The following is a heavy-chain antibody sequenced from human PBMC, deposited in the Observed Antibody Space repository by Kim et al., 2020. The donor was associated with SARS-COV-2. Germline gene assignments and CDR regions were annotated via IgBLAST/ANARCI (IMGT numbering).Heavy chain of an antibody. Sequence: GGSLRLSCAASGFTFDSYAMHWVRQAPGKGLEWALAIRGSGDATYYADSVKGRFTVSRDSSRVTLYLQMNSLRAEDTAVYYCARRLPYYGLDVWGQGTTVTVSS. CDR3: ARRLPYYGLDV. V-gene: IGHV3-23*01. CDR1: GFTFDSYA. J-gene: IGHJ6*02. CDR2: IRGSGDAT. D-gene: IGHD4-17*01.